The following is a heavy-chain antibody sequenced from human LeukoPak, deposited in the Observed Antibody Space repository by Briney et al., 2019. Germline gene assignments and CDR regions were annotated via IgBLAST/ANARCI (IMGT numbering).Heavy chain of an antibody. Sequence: GGSLRLSCVASGSTFSDHHMDWVRQAPGKGLEWVARIRNRARGYTTDYAASAKGRFTISRDDSEGSLYLQMNSLQTEDTAVYYCATETKDSSAYYYFDYWGQGALVTVSS. V-gene: IGHV3-72*01. J-gene: IGHJ4*02. CDR1: GSTFSDHH. CDR3: ATETKDSSAYYYFDY. D-gene: IGHD3-22*01. CDR2: IRNRARGYTT.